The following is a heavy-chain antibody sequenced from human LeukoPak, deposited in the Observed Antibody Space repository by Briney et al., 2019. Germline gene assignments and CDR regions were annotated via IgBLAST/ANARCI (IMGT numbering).Heavy chain of an antibody. J-gene: IGHJ4*02. CDR2: INPNSGGT. D-gene: IGHD6-19*01. CDR1: GYTFTDSY. Sequence: ASVKVSCKASGYTFTDSYIHWVRQAPGQGLEWMGWINPNSGGTNSAQKFQGSVTMTRDTSISTAYMELSSLRSDDTAVYYCANMAGGWKYYFDYWGREPRSPSPQ. V-gene: IGHV1-2*02. CDR3: ANMAGGWKYYFDY.